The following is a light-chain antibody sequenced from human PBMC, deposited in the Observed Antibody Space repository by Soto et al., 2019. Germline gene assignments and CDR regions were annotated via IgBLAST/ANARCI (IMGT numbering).Light chain of an antibody. V-gene: IGLV2-8*01. Sequence: QSALTQPPSASGSPGQSVTISCTGTSSDVGGYNYVSWYQQHPGKAPKLMIYEVSKRPSGVPDRFSGSKSGNTASLTVSGLQAEDEADDSCSSYAGSNNPPYVFGTGTKLTVL. CDR2: EVS. J-gene: IGLJ1*01. CDR1: SSDVGGYNY. CDR3: SSYAGSNNPPYV.